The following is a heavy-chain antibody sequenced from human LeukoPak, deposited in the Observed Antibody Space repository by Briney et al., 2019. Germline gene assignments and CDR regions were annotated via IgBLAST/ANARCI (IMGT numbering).Heavy chain of an antibody. Sequence: GGSLRLSCAASGFTFNDYGMHWVRQAPGKGLEWVAVISYDGSNKYYADSVKGRFTISRDNSKNTLYLQMNSLRAEDTAVYYCARDSSDYGDYALIDYWGQGTLVTVSS. J-gene: IGHJ4*02. D-gene: IGHD4-17*01. V-gene: IGHV3-30*03. CDR2: ISYDGSNK. CDR3: ARDSSDYGDYALIDY. CDR1: GFTFNDYG.